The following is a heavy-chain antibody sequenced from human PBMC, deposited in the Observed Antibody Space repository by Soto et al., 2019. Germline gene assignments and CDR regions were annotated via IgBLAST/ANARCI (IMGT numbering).Heavy chain of an antibody. CDR3: ARDSPTYYYDSSGYYFPFDY. Sequence: PGGSLRLSCAASGFTFSSYSMNWVRQAPGKGLEWVSSISSSSSYIYYADSVKGRFTISRDNAKNSLYLQMNSLRAEDTAVYYCARDSPTYYYDSSGYYFPFDYWSQGTLVTVSS. CDR2: ISSSSSYI. V-gene: IGHV3-21*01. D-gene: IGHD3-22*01. CDR1: GFTFSSYS. J-gene: IGHJ4*02.